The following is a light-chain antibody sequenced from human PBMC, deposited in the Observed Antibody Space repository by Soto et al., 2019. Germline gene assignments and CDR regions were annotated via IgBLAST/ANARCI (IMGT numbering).Light chain of an antibody. Sequence: SYALTQPPSVSVAPGQTARITCGGRNSSSKSVHWYQQKPGQAPVLVLYDDSDRPAGIPERFSGSNSGNTATLTLSRVGAGDEADYYCQVWDTSSDHPWVFGGGTKVTVL. CDR2: DDS. CDR1: NSSSKS. CDR3: QVWDTSSDHPWV. V-gene: IGLV3-21*02. J-gene: IGLJ3*02.